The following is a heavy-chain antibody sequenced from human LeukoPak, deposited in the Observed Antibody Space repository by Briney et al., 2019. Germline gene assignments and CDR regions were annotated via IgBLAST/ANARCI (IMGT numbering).Heavy chain of an antibody. J-gene: IGHJ4*02. CDR2: INPNSGGT. V-gene: IGHV1-2*02. Sequence: GASVKVSCKASGYTFTGYYMHWVRQAPGQGLEWMGWINPNSGGTNYAQKFQGRVTMTRDTSISTAYMELSRLRSDDTAVYYCARVDLNWNDQNFDYWGQGTLVTVSS. CDR1: GYTFTGYY. D-gene: IGHD1-1*01. CDR3: ARVDLNWNDQNFDY.